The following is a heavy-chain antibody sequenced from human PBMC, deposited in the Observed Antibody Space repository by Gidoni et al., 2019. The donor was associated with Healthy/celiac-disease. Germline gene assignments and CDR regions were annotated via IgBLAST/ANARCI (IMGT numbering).Heavy chain of an antibody. D-gene: IGHD6-13*01. V-gene: IGHV3-53*02. CDR1: GFTVSSNY. J-gene: IGHJ4*02. Sequence: EVQLVETGGGLIQPGGSLRLSCAASGFTVSSNYMSWVRQAPGKGLEWVSVICRCGSTYYADSVKGRFTISRDNSKNTLYLQMNSLRAEDTAVYYCATYSSSWESVIGWGQGTLVTVSS. CDR2: ICRCGST. CDR3: ATYSSSWESVIG.